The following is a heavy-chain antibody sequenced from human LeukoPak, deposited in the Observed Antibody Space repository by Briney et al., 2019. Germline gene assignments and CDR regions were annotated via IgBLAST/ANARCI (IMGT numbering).Heavy chain of an antibody. Sequence: RGSLRLSCAASGFTFSTYAMSWVRQAPGKGLDWVSTISDSGGSTYYADSVKGRLTISRDNSKNTLYLQMNSLRVEDTAIYYCAKSRYDFWSGGDYWGQGTLATVSS. J-gene: IGHJ4*02. V-gene: IGHV3-23*01. CDR1: GFTFSTYA. D-gene: IGHD3-3*01. CDR3: AKSRYDFWSGGDY. CDR2: ISDSGGST.